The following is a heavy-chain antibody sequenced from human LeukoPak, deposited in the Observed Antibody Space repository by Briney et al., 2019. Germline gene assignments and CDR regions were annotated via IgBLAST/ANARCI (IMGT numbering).Heavy chain of an antibody. J-gene: IGHJ3*02. CDR3: ARDAASTYYYDSSGYYLDAFDI. Sequence: SETLSLTCTVSGYSISSGYYWGWIRQPPGKGLEWIGSIYHSGSTYYNPSLKSRVTISVDTSKNQFSLKLSSVTAADTALYYCARDAASTYYYDSSGYYLDAFDIWGQGTMVTVSS. V-gene: IGHV4-38-2*02. CDR1: GYSISSGYY. D-gene: IGHD3-22*01. CDR2: IYHSGST.